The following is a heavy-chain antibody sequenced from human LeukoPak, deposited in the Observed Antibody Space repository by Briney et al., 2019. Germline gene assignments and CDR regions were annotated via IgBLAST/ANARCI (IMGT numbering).Heavy chain of an antibody. J-gene: IGHJ6*02. D-gene: IGHD3-9*01. CDR2: ISGSGGST. CDR3: ARQPNYDILTGYYRGMDV. Sequence: PGGSLRLSCAASGFTFSSYAMSWVRQAPGKGLEWVSAISGSGGSTYYADSVKGRFTISRDNAKNTLYLQMDSLRVEDTAVYYCARQPNYDILTGYYRGMDVWGQGTTVTVSS. CDR1: GFTFSSYA. V-gene: IGHV3-23*01.